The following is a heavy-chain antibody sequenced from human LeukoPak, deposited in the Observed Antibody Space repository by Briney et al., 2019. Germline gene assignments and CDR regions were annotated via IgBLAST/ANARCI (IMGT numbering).Heavy chain of an antibody. CDR1: GFTFSSYA. Sequence: GGSLRLSCAASGFTFSSYAMHWVRQAPGKGLEWVAVISYDGSNKYYADSVKGRFTISRDNSKNTLYLQMNSLRAEDTAVYYCARAPLWSDAFDIWGQGTMVTVSS. D-gene: IGHD3-10*01. V-gene: IGHV3-30*04. CDR3: ARAPLWSDAFDI. J-gene: IGHJ3*02. CDR2: ISYDGSNK.